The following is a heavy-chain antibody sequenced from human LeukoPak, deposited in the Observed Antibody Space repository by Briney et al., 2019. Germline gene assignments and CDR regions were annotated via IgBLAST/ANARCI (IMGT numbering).Heavy chain of an antibody. CDR2: IYYSGST. CDR3: ARDLGSGGRRIDY. V-gene: IGHV4-59*12. D-gene: IGHD2-8*02. CDR1: GGSISSYY. J-gene: IGHJ4*02. Sequence: SETLSLTCTVSGGSISSYYWSWIRQPPGKGLEWIGYIYYSGSTNYNPSLKSRVTISVDTSKNQFSLKLSSVTAADTAIYYCARDLGSGGRRIDYWGQGTLVTVSS.